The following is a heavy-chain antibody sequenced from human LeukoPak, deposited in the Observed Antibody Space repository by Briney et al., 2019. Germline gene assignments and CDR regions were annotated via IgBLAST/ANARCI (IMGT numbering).Heavy chain of an antibody. CDR1: GYTFTGYY. Sequence: ASVKVSCKASGYTFTGYYMHWVRQAPGQGLEWMGRINPNSGGTNYAQKFQGRVTMTRDTSISTAYMELRSLRSDDTAVYYCARVAATPVFDYWGQGTLVTVSS. D-gene: IGHD2-15*01. J-gene: IGHJ4*02. V-gene: IGHV1-2*06. CDR3: ARVAATPVFDY. CDR2: INPNSGGT.